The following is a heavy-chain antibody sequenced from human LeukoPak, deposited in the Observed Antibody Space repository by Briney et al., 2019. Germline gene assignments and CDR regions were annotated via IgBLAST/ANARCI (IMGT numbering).Heavy chain of an antibody. CDR3: ILTTVTTSIEY. J-gene: IGHJ4*02. CDR2: ISKGVTT. CDR1: GLTVSSNF. Sequence: GGSLRLSCAASGLTVSSNFINWVRQAPGKGLEWVSVISKGVTTHYADSVKGRFTSSSDNSKNTVFLQMNSLRAEDTAIYYCILTTVTTSIEYWGQGTLVTVSS. V-gene: IGHV3-53*01. D-gene: IGHD4-11*01.